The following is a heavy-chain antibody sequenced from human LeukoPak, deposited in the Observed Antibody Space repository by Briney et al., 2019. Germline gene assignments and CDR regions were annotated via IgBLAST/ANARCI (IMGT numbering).Heavy chain of an antibody. D-gene: IGHD5-24*01. CDR3: ARRFGRWLQSRYYFDY. J-gene: IGHJ4*02. Sequence: GESLKISCKGSGYSFISYWIGWVRQMPGKGLEWMGIIYPGDSDTRYSPSFQGQVTISADKSISTAYLQWSSLKASDTAMYYCARRFGRWLQSRYYFDYWGQGTLVTVSS. V-gene: IGHV5-51*01. CDR1: GYSFISYW. CDR2: IYPGDSDT.